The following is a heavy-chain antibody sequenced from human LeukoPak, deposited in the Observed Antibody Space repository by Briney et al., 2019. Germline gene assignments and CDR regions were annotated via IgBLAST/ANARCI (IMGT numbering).Heavy chain of an antibody. CDR3: ARGDYSNYESPVGWFDP. CDR2: IIPIFGTA. V-gene: IGHV1-69*01. Sequence: SVKVSCKASGGTFSSYAISWVRQAPGQGLEWMGGIIPIFGTANYAQKFQGRVTITADESTSTAYMELSSLRSEDTAVYYCARGDYSNYESPVGWFDPWGQGTLVTVSS. J-gene: IGHJ5*02. D-gene: IGHD4-11*01. CDR1: GGTFSSYA.